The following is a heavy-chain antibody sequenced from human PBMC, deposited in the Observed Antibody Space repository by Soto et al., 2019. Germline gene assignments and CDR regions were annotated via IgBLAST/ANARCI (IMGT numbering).Heavy chain of an antibody. CDR3: ARSRGYSYCFYGMDV. CDR1: GFTFSSYA. V-gene: IGHV3-30-3*01. J-gene: IGHJ6*02. Sequence: AGGSLRLSCAASGFTFSSYAMHWVRQAPGKGLEWVAVISYDGSNKYYADSVKGRFTISRDNSKNTLYLQMNSLRAEDTAVYYCARSRGYSYCFYGMDVRGQGTTVTVSS. CDR2: ISYDGSNK. D-gene: IGHD5-18*01.